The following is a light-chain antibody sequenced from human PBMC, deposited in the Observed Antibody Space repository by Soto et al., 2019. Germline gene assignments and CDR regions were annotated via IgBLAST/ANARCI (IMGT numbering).Light chain of an antibody. CDR3: AAWDDSLNGPV. V-gene: IGLV1-44*01. J-gene: IGLJ3*02. CDR1: SSNIGNNT. CDR2: TTN. Sequence: QSVLTQPPSASVTPGQRVSISCSGSSSNIGNNTVNWYQQFPETAPRLLIYTTNQRPSGVPDRFSGYKSGTSASLAISGLQSEDEADYYCAAWDDSLNGPVFGGGTKLTV.